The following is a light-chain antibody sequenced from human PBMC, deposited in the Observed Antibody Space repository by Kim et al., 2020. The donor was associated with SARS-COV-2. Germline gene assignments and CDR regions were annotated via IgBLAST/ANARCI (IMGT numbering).Light chain of an antibody. CDR1: SGHSYYA. J-gene: IGLJ2*01. CDR3: QTWGTGMV. CDR2: LKSDGSH. V-gene: IGLV4-69*01. Sequence: QPVLTQSPSASASLGASVKLTCTLGSGHSYYAIAWHQQQPEKGPRYLMNLKSDGSHSKGDGIPDRFSGSSSGAERYLTISSLQSEDEADYYCQTWGTGMVFGGGTQLTVL.